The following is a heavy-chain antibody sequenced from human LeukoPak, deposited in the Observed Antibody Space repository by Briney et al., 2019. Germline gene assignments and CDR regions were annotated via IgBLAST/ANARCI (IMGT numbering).Heavy chain of an antibody. D-gene: IGHD2-15*01. CDR3: ARSSSPRLHFGY. CDR2: IIPIFGTA. J-gene: IGHJ4*02. Sequence: SVKVSCKASGGTFSSYAISWVRQAPGQGLEWMGGIIPIFGTANYAQKFQGRVTITADESTSTAYMELSSLRSEDTAVYYCARSSSPRLHFGYWGQGTLVTVSS. V-gene: IGHV1-69*13. CDR1: GGTFSSYA.